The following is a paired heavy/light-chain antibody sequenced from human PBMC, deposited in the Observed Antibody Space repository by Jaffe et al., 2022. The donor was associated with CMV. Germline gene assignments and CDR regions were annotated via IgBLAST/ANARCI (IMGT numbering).Heavy chain of an antibody. CDR3: ARHLHWFDP. J-gene: IGHJ5*02. V-gene: IGHV5-10-1*03. CDR1: GYTFSNSW. Sequence: EVHLVQSGAEVKKPGESLRISCKVSGYTFSNSWITWVRQVPGRGLEWMGRVDPYDSDTTYSPSFEGHITMSVDTSINTAYLQWRSLKASDTAIYYCARHLHWFDPWGQGTLVTVSS. CDR2: VDPYDSDT.
Light chain of an antibody. Sequence: EIVLTQSPATLSLSPGERATLSCRASQSVSTFLAWYQQKPGQSPRLLIYDASERASGIPARFSGSGSGTDFTLTISSLEPEDFATYYCQQRGDWLLTFGGGTKVEIK. CDR2: DAS. J-gene: IGKJ4*01. V-gene: IGKV3-11*01. CDR3: QQRGDWLLT. CDR1: QSVSTF.